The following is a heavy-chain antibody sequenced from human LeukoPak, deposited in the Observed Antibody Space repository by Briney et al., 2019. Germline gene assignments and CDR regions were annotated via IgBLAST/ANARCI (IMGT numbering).Heavy chain of an antibody. CDR3: ARDNGSGSHFDY. CDR1: GGSVSSGSYY. Sequence: SETLSLTCTVSGGSVSSGSYYWSWIRQPPGKGLEWIGYIYYSGSTNYSPSLKSRVTISVDTSKNQFSLKLSSVTAADTAVYYCARDNGSGSHFDYWGREPWSPSPQ. D-gene: IGHD1-26*01. V-gene: IGHV4-61*01. CDR2: IYYSGST. J-gene: IGHJ4*02.